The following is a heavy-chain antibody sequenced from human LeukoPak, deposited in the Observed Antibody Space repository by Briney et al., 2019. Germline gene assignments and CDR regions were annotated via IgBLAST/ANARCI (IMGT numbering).Heavy chain of an antibody. CDR3: ARDSYYYDSSGYSYDYFDY. D-gene: IGHD3-22*01. CDR1: GFTFSSYS. J-gene: IGHJ4*02. Sequence: GGSLRLSCAASGFTFSSYSMNWVRQAPGKGLEWVSSISSSSSYIYYADSVKGRFTISRDNAKNSLYLQMNSLRAEDTAVYYCARDSYYYDSSGYSYDYFDYWGQGTLVTVSS. V-gene: IGHV3-21*01. CDR2: ISSSSSYI.